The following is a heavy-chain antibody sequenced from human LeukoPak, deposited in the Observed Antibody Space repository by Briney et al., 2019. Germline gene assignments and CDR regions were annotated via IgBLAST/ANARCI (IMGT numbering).Heavy chain of an antibody. V-gene: IGHV3-21*05. J-gene: IGHJ4*02. CDR3: AREYSGNFDY. Sequence: PGGSLRLSCAASGFTFSSYSMNWVRQAPGKGLEWVSYISSSSSYTNYADSVKGRFTISRDNAKNSLYLQMNSLRAEDTAVYYCAREYSGNFDYWGQGTLVTVSS. D-gene: IGHD5-12*01. CDR2: ISSSSSYT. CDR1: GFTFSSYS.